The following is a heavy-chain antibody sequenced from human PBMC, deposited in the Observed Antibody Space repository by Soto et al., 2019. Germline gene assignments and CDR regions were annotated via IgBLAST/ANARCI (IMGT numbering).Heavy chain of an antibody. D-gene: IGHD6-13*01. Sequence: PGGSLRLSCAASGFTFSSYAMSWVRQAPGKGLEWVSAISGSGGSTYYADSVKGRFTISRDNSKNTLYLQMNSLRAEDTAVYYCAKGRRHSSSWYRSPSVFDPWGQGTLVTVSS. CDR3: AKGRRHSSSWYRSPSVFDP. CDR2: ISGSGGST. J-gene: IGHJ5*02. CDR1: GFTFSSYA. V-gene: IGHV3-23*01.